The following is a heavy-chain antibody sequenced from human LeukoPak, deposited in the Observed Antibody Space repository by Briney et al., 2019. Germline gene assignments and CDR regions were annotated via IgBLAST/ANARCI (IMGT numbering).Heavy chain of an antibody. CDR1: GGSISSYY. D-gene: IGHD6-19*01. CDR3: ARASSGPTRWFDP. J-gene: IGHJ5*02. Sequence: SETLSLTCTVSGGSISSYYWSWIRQPPGKGLEWIGYIYYSGSTNYNPSLKSRVTISVDTSKNQFSLKLSSVTAADTAVYYCARASSGPTRWFDPWGQGTLVTVSS. CDR2: IYYSGST. V-gene: IGHV4-59*01.